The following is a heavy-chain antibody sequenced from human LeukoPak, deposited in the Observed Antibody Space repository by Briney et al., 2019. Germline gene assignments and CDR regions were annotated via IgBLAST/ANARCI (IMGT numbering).Heavy chain of an antibody. V-gene: IGHV3-23*01. CDR2: ISYSGANS. Sequence: PGGSLRLSCAASGFTFSGSAMSWVRQAPGEGLEWVSLISYSGANSYYTDSVRGRFTITRDNYKDTLFLQMNRLRAEDTAIYYCAKDMQLSTWGLGTMVTVSS. J-gene: IGHJ3*01. CDR3: AKDMQLST. D-gene: IGHD3-16*02. CDR1: GFTFSGSA.